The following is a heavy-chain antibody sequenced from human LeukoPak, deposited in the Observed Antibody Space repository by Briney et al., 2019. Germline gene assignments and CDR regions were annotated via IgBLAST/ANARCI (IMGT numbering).Heavy chain of an antibody. CDR2: IYTSGST. Sequence: PSETLSLTCTVSGGSISSGSYYWSWIRQPAGKGLEWIGRIYTSGSTNYNPSLKSRVTISVDTSKNQFSLKLSSVTAADTAVYYCARDRTVTGDAFDIWGQGTMVTVSS. D-gene: IGHD4-17*01. V-gene: IGHV4-61*02. CDR3: ARDRTVTGDAFDI. J-gene: IGHJ3*02. CDR1: GGSISSGSYY.